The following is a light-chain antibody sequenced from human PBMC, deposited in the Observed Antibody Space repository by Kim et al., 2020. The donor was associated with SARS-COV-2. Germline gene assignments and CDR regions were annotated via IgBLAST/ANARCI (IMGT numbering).Light chain of an antibody. CDR2: GAS. V-gene: IGKV3-20*01. Sequence: SPGESATLSCRASQSFSSSYLAWYQQKPGQAPRLLIYGASSRATGIPDRFSGSGSGTDFTLTISRLEPEDFAVYYCQQYGSSPLYTFGQGTKLEI. CDR3: QQYGSSPLYT. CDR1: QSFSSSY. J-gene: IGKJ2*01.